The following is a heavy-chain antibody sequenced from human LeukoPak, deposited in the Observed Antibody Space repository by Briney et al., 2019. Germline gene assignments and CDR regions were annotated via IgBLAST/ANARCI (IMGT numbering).Heavy chain of an antibody. J-gene: IGHJ4*02. V-gene: IGHV3-7*01. D-gene: IGHD3-9*01. CDR2: IKQDGSEN. Sequence: GGSLRLSCAASGFTFRTSWMTWVRQAPGKGLEWVANIKQDGSENYYVDSVKGRFTISRDNSKNTLYLQMNSLRAEDTAVYYCAKDAPLRYFDWSTGAHQDYWGQGTLVTVSS. CDR3: AKDAPLRYFDWSTGAHQDY. CDR1: GFTFRTSW.